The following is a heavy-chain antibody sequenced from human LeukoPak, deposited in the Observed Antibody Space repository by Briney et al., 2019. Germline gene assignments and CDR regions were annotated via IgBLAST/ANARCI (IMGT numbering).Heavy chain of an antibody. CDR3: ARGMSSGWYLPWISPTYYHDYIDV. Sequence: ASVKVSCKASGYTFTSYDINWVRQATGQGLEWMGWMNPNSGNTGYAQKFQGRVTMTRNTSISTAYMELRRLRSEDTAVYYCARGMSSGWYLPWISPTYYHDYIDVWGKGTTVTISS. V-gene: IGHV1-8*02. D-gene: IGHD6-19*01. CDR1: GYTFTSYD. J-gene: IGHJ6*03. CDR2: MNPNSGNT.